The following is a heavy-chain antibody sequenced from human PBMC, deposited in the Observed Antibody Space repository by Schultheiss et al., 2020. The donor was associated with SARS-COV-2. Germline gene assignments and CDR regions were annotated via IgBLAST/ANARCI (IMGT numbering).Heavy chain of an antibody. CDR1: GFTFSSYG. J-gene: IGHJ6*02. Sequence: GGSLRLSCAASGFTFSSYGMHWVRQAPGKGLEWVSSISGSGGHTYYADSVRGRFTISRDNSKNTLYLQMNSLRAEDTAVYYCARDTFTGKVYYYGMDVWGQGATVTVSS. V-gene: IGHV3-23*01. CDR2: ISGSGGHT. CDR3: ARDTFTGKVYYYGMDV. D-gene: IGHD1-1*01.